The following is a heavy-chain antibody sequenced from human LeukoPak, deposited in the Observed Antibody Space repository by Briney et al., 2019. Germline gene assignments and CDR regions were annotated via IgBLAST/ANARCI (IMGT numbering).Heavy chain of an antibody. J-gene: IGHJ4*02. CDR1: GGSISSYH. CDR3: ARDLKPGYYDSSGKLNYFDY. CDR2: IYTSGST. D-gene: IGHD3-22*01. V-gene: IGHV4-4*07. Sequence: SETLSLTCTVSGGSISSYHWSWIRQPAGKGLEWIGRIYTSGSTNYNPSLKSRVTMSVDTSKNQFSLKLSSVTAADTAVYYCARDLKPGYYDSSGKLNYFDYWGQGTLVTVSS.